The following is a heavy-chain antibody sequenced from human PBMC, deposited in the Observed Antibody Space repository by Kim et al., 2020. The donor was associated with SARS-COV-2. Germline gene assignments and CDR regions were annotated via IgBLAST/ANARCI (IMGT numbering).Heavy chain of an antibody. Sequence: ASVKVSCKASCYTFTSYGISWVRQAPGQGLEWMGWISAYNGNTNYAQKLQGRVTMTTDTSTSTAYMELRSLRSDDTAVYYCARSDIVVVPAAIDYWGQGTLVTVSS. CDR1: CYTFTSYG. CDR2: ISAYNGNT. V-gene: IGHV1-18*04. CDR3: ARSDIVVVPAAIDY. J-gene: IGHJ4*02. D-gene: IGHD2-2*01.